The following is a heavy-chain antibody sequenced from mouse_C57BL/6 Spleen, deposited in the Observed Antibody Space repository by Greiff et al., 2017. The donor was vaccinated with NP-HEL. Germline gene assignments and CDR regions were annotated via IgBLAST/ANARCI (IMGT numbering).Heavy chain of an antibody. V-gene: IGHV1-72*01. J-gene: IGHJ1*03. Sequence: VQLQQPGAELVKPGASVKLSCKASGYTFTSYWMHWVKQRPGRGLEWIGRIDPNSGGTKYNEKFKSKATLTVVKPSSTAYMQLSSLTSEDSAVYYCARNYYGSSLYWYFDVWGTGTTVTVSS. D-gene: IGHD1-1*01. CDR1: GYTFTSYW. CDR3: ARNYYGSSLYWYFDV. CDR2: IDPNSGGT.